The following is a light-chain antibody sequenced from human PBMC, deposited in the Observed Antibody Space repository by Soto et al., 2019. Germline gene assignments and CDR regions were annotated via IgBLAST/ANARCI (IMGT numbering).Light chain of an antibody. J-gene: IGKJ2*01. CDR1: QSLNND. Sequence: EIVLTQSPAALSLSPGETATLSCRASQSLNNDLAWYQQKPGQAPRLLIYDASDRATGVPARFRGSGSGTDFTLTISSLEPEDFAVYYCQHRSNWPPYTFGQGTKLEL. CDR3: QHRSNWPPYT. CDR2: DAS. V-gene: IGKV3-11*01.